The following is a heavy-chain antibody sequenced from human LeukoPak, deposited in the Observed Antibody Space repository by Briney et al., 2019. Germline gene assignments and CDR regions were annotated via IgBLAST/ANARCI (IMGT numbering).Heavy chain of an antibody. J-gene: IGHJ5*02. V-gene: IGHV1-2*02. D-gene: IGHD6-13*01. CDR1: GYTFTGYY. CDR3: ARNLLPRRIAATNTRANWFDP. Sequence: ASVKVSCKASGYTFTGYYIYWVRQAPGQGLEWMGWINPSSGGTNYAQKFQGRVIVTRDTSIGTAYMELTGLRSDDTAVYYCARNLLPRRIAATNTRANWFDPWGQGTLVTVSS. CDR2: INPSSGGT.